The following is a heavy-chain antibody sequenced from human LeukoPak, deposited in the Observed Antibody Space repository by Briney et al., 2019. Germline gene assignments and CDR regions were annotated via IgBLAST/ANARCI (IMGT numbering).Heavy chain of an antibody. V-gene: IGHV3-30-3*01. D-gene: IGHD3-9*01. Sequence: GGSQRLSCAASGFTFSSYAMHWVRQAPGKGLEWVAVISYDGSNKYYADSVKGRFTISRDNSKNTLYLQMNSLRAEDTAVYYCAIAYDILSEVDYWGQGTLVTVSS. CDR2: ISYDGSNK. CDR3: AIAYDILSEVDY. CDR1: GFTFSSYA. J-gene: IGHJ4*02.